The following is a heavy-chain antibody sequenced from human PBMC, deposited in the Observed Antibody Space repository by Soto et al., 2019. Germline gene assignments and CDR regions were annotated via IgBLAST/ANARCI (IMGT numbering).Heavy chain of an antibody. CDR2: IVPIFGTP. Sequence: ASVKVSCKASGGTFSSYAISWVRQDPGQGLEWMGGIVPIFGTPNYAQKFQGRVTITADESTSTAYMELSGLRSEDTALYYCVRANVGATFGHYFYGMDVWGQGTTVTVSS. CDR1: GGTFSSYA. J-gene: IGHJ6*02. CDR3: VRANVGATFGHYFYGMDV. V-gene: IGHV1-69*13. D-gene: IGHD3-10*01.